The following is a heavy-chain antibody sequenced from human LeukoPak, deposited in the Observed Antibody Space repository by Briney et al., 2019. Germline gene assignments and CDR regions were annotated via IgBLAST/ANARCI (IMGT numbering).Heavy chain of an antibody. J-gene: IGHJ6*04. D-gene: IGHD2-15*01. V-gene: IGHV4-59*01. CDR3: ARDSAVVADYYYYYGMDV. CDR1: GGSISSYY. CDR2: IYYSGST. Sequence: SETLSLTCTVSGGSISSYYWSWIRQPPGKGLEWIGYIYYSGSTNYNPSLKSRVTISVDTSKNQLSLKLSSVTAADTAVYYCARDSAVVADYYYYYGMDVWGKGTTVTVSS.